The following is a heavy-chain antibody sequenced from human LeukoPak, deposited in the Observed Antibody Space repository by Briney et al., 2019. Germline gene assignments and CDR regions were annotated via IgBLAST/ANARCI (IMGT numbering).Heavy chain of an antibody. V-gene: IGHV3-23*01. CDR3: ANTLGRDYYDSSGYSRPFDY. Sequence: GGSLRLSCAASGFTFTTYSMNWVRQAPGKGLEWVSAISGSGGSTYYADSVKGRFTISRDNSKNTLYLQMNSLRAEDTAVYYCANTLGRDYYDSSGYSRPFDYWGQGTLVTVSS. D-gene: IGHD3-22*01. CDR2: ISGSGGST. CDR1: GFTFTTYS. J-gene: IGHJ4*02.